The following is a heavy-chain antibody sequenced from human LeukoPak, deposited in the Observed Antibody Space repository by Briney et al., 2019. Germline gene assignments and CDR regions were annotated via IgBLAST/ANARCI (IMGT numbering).Heavy chain of an antibody. CDR1: GGSISSYY. V-gene: IGHV4-59*01. CDR3: ARGIWQQLFRFDP. Sequence: SETLSLTCTVSGGSISSYYWSWIRQPPGKGLEWIGYIYYSGSTNYNPSLKSRVTILVDTSKNQFSLKLSSVTAADTAVYYCARGIWQQLFRFDPWGQGTLVTVSS. CDR2: IYYSGST. J-gene: IGHJ5*02. D-gene: IGHD6-13*01.